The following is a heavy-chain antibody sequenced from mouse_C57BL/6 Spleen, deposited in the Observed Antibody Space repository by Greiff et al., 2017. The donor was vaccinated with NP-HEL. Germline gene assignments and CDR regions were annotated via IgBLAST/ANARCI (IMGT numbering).Heavy chain of an antibody. Sequence: EVHLVESGGGLVQPGGSLKLSCAASGFTFSDYYMYWVRQTPEKRLEWVAYISNGGGSTYYPDTVKGRFTISRDNAKNTLYLQMSRLKSEDTAMYYCARHVGYYFDYWGQGTTLTVSS. D-gene: IGHD3-3*01. CDR3: ARHVGYYFDY. J-gene: IGHJ2*01. V-gene: IGHV5-12*01. CDR2: ISNGGGST. CDR1: GFTFSDYY.